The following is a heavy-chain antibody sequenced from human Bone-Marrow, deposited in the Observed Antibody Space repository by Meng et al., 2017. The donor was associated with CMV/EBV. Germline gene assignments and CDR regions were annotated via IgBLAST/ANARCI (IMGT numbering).Heavy chain of an antibody. V-gene: IGHV3-21*01. CDR2: ISSSSSYI. CDR1: GFTFSSYS. D-gene: IGHD2-2*01. CDR3: ARDLSDCSSTSCYYYYYYGMDV. J-gene: IGHJ6*02. Sequence: GGSLRLSCAASGFTFSSYSMNWVRQAPGKGLEWVSSISSSSSYIYYADSVKGRFTISRDNAKNSLYLQMNSLRAEDTAVYYCARDLSDCSSTSCYYYYYYGMDVWGQGNTVTVSS.